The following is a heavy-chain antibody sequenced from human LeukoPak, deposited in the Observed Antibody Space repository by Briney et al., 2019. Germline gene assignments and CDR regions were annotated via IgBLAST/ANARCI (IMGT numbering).Heavy chain of an antibody. CDR1: GFTFSSYW. CDR2: IKQDGSEK. D-gene: IGHD6-13*01. J-gene: IGHJ3*02. Sequence: PGGSLRLSCAASGFTFSSYWMSWLRQAPGKGLEWVANIKQDGSEKYYVDSVKGRFTISRDNAKNSLYLQMNSLRAEDTAVYYCAKDQWALIAAAGADAFDMWGQGTMVTVSS. CDR3: AKDQWALIAAAGADAFDM. V-gene: IGHV3-7*03.